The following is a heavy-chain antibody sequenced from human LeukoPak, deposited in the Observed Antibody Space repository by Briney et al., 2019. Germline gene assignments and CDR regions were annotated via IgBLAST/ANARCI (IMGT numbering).Heavy chain of an antibody. Sequence: PGGSLRLSCAASGFTFSSYWMSWVRQAPGKGLEWGANIKQDGSEKYYVDSVKGRFTISRDNAKNSLYLQMNSLRAEDTALYYCAKDREGAGGRYFDLWGRGTLVTGPS. CDR1: GFTFSSYW. CDR2: IKQDGSEK. J-gene: IGHJ2*01. V-gene: IGHV3-7*03. CDR3: AKDREGAGGRYFDL. D-gene: IGHD2-8*02.